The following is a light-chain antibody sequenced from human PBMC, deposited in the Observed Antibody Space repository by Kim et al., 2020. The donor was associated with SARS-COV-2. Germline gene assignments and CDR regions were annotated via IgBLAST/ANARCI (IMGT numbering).Light chain of an antibody. Sequence: DIQMTQSPSSLSASVGDRVTITCRASQSISSYFNWYQQKPGKAPKLLINAASSLQSGVPSRFSGSGSGTDFTLTISSLQPEDFATYYCQQSLSTPWTFGQGTKVDIK. V-gene: IGKV1-39*01. CDR2: AAS. CDR3: QQSLSTPWT. J-gene: IGKJ1*01. CDR1: QSISSY.